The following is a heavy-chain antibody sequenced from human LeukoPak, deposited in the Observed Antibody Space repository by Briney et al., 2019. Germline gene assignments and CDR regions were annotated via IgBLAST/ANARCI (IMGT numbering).Heavy chain of an antibody. Sequence: GGSLRLSCAASGFTFSIYTINWVRQAPGKGLEWVSSISSSGSYIYYADSVKGRLTISRDNAKNSLYLQMNSLRAEDTAVYYCARGDGRGSYKDYYFDYWGQGTLVTVSS. J-gene: IGHJ4*02. CDR2: ISSSGSYI. CDR3: ARGDGRGSYKDYYFDY. CDR1: GFTFSIYT. V-gene: IGHV3-21*01. D-gene: IGHD1-26*01.